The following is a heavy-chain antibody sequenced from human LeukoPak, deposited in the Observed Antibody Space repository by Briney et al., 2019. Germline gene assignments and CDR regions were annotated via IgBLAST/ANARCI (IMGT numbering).Heavy chain of an antibody. J-gene: IGHJ4*02. CDR3: TRDQEGSDY. Sequence: GGSLRLSCVASGFTFSSYSMNWVRQAPGKGLEWVSYITRSSSAKFYADSVKGRFTISRDNAENLLYLQMNGLRAEDTAVYYCTRDQEGSDYWGQGTLVTVSS. CDR1: GFTFSSYS. V-gene: IGHV3-48*01. CDR2: ITRSSSAK.